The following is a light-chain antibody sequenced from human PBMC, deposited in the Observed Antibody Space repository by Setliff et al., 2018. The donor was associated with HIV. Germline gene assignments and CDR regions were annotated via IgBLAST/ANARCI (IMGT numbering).Light chain of an antibody. Sequence: QSALAQPASVSGSPGQPITISCTGTSSDVGGYDSVSWYQQHPGKAPKLMIYDVSSRPSGVSNRFSGSKSGNTASLTISGLQAEDEADYYCSSYTSSGTLVFGTGTKATVL. CDR1: SSDVGGYDS. J-gene: IGLJ1*01. V-gene: IGLV2-14*01. CDR2: DVS. CDR3: SSYTSSGTLV.